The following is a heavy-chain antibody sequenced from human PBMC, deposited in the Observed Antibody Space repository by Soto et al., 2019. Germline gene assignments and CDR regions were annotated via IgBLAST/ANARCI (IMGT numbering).Heavy chain of an antibody. D-gene: IGHD2-15*01. J-gene: IGHJ6*02. CDR1: GFTFRSYN. Sequence: GGSLRLCCAASGFTFRSYNMHWVRQAPGKGLEWVAVISYDGNNKYYADSVKGRFTISRDNSKNTLYLHMNSLGAEDTAVYYCAKALGYCSGGSCHPPGYYYGMDVWGQGTTVTVSS. V-gene: IGHV3-30*18. CDR2: ISYDGNNK. CDR3: AKALGYCSGGSCHPPGYYYGMDV.